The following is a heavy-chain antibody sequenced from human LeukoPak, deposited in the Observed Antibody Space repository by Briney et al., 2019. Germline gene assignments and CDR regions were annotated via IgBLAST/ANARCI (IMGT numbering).Heavy chain of an antibody. V-gene: IGHV4-39*07. CDR1: GGSISNSSYY. CDR2: IYYSGST. J-gene: IGHJ6*03. D-gene: IGHD3-22*01. CDR3: ARDRLEFAGYYDSSGYFLHYMDV. Sequence: PSETLSLTCNVSGGSISNSSYYWGWIRHPPGKELEWIAIIYYSGSTYYNPSLKSRVTISIDTSKNHFSLKMSSVTAADTAVYYCARDRLEFAGYYDSSGYFLHYMDVWGKGTTVTVSS.